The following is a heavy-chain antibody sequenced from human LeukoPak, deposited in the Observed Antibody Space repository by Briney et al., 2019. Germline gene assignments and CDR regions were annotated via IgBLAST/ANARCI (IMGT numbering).Heavy chain of an antibody. CDR1: GYTFTGYY. Sequence: ASVKVSCKASGYTFTGYYMHWVRQAPGQGLEGMGWINPNSGGTNYAQKFQGRVTMTRDTSISTAYMELSRLRSDDTAVYYCARGGSLRYTSYDALDIWGQGTMVTVSS. CDR2: INPNSGGT. D-gene: IGHD3-9*01. J-gene: IGHJ3*02. CDR3: ARGGSLRYTSYDALDI. V-gene: IGHV1-2*02.